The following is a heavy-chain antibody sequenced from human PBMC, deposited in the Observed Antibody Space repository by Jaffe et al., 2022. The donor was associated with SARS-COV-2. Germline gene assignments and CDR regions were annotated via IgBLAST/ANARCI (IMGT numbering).Heavy chain of an antibody. J-gene: IGHJ3*02. CDR2: INPSGGST. CDR3: ARTRTQWELLRDDAFDI. Sequence: QVQLVQSGAEVKKPGASVKVSCKASGYTFTSYYMHWVRQAPGQGLEWMGIINPSGGSTSYAQKFQGRVTMTRDTSTSTVYMELSSLRSEDTAVYYCARTRTQWELLRDDAFDIWGQGTMVTVSS. CDR1: GYTFTSYY. D-gene: IGHD1-26*01. V-gene: IGHV1-46*01.